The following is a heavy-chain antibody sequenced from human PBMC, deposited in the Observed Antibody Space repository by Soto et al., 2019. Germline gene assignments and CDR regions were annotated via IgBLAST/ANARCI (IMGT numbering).Heavy chain of an antibody. V-gene: IGHV1-69*13. Sequence: ASVKVSCKASGGTFSSYAISWVRQAPGQGLEWMGGIIPIFGTANYAQKFQGRVTITADESTSTAYMELSSLRSEDTAVYYCARTMKITIFGVDKDSGMDVWGQGTTVTVSS. D-gene: IGHD3-3*01. CDR2: IIPIFGTA. CDR1: GGTFSSYA. J-gene: IGHJ6*02. CDR3: ARTMKITIFGVDKDSGMDV.